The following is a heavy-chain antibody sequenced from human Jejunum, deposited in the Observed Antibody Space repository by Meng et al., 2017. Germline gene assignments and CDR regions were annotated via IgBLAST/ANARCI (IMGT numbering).Heavy chain of an antibody. D-gene: IGHD2-2*01. CDR1: GGYINKEHW. J-gene: IGHJ4*02. CDR3: VRGEFAMLARFDF. V-gene: IGHV4-4*02. Sequence: QLQLQESGPGLVKPSGTLFLTCSVSGGYINKEHWWSWVRQSPERGLEWIGEIYNGGNTNYNPSLNRRVTMSVDESTNQMSLKLTSVTAADTAVYYCVRGEFAMLARFDFWGQGILVTVSS. CDR2: IYNGGNT.